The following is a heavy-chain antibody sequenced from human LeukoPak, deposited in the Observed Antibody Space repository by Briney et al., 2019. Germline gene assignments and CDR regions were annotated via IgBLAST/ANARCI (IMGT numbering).Heavy chain of an antibody. D-gene: IGHD2-2*02. V-gene: IGHV4-34*01. Sequence: SETLSLTCAVYGGSFSVYYWSWIRQHPGKGLEWIGEINHSGSTNYNPSLKSRVTISVDTSKNQFSLKLSSVTAADTAVYYCARGRELLGYCSSTSCYTEFDYCGQGTLVTVSS. CDR3: ARGRELLGYCSSTSCYTEFDY. CDR1: GGSFSVYY. J-gene: IGHJ4*02. CDR2: INHSGST.